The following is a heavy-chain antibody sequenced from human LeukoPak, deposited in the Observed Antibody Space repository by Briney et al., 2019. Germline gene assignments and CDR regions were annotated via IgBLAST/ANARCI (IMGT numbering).Heavy chain of an antibody. D-gene: IGHD2-2*01. Sequence: GGSLGLSCAASGFTFSSYEVNWVRQAPGKGLEWVSYISSSGSTIYYADSVKGRFTISRDNAKNSLYLQMNSLRAEDTAVYYCASYVPFDYWGQGTLVTVSS. CDR2: ISSSGSTI. CDR3: ASYVPFDY. J-gene: IGHJ4*02. CDR1: GFTFSSYE. V-gene: IGHV3-48*03.